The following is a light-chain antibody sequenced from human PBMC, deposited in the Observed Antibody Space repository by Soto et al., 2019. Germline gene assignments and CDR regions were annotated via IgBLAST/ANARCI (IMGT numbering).Light chain of an antibody. J-gene: IGKJ5*01. CDR3: QRRNVWPPVT. CDR1: QNISRS. Sequence: EIVMTQSPVTLSVSPGERATLSCRASQNISRSLAWYQQKPGQGPSLLIYGTSTRAGGVPARFSGSGSGTDFTLTISSLEPEDSAVYYCQRRNVWPPVTFGQGTRLEIK. V-gene: IGKV3-15*01. CDR2: GTS.